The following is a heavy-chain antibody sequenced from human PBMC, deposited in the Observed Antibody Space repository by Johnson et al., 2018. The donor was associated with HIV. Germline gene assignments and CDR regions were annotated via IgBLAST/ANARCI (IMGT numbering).Heavy chain of an antibody. Sequence: EQLVESGGGLVKPGGSLRLSCAASGFTFSSYWMSWVRQAPGTGLEWVANIKQDGSEKYYVSSVKGRFNIARDNAKNSLYRQMNSLRAEDTAVYYCAREEEIAVAGGSAFDIWGQGTMVTVSS. D-gene: IGHD6-19*01. CDR2: IKQDGSEK. CDR1: GFTFSSYW. J-gene: IGHJ3*02. CDR3: AREEEIAVAGGSAFDI. V-gene: IGHV3-7*01.